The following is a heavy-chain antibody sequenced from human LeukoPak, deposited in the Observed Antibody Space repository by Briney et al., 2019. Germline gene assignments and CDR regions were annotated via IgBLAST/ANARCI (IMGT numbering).Heavy chain of an antibody. V-gene: IGHV4-59*08. CDR1: GGSISSYY. J-gene: IGHJ4*02. Sequence: LETLSLTCTVSGGSISSYYWSWIRQPPGKGLEWIGYIYYSGSTNYNPSLKSRVTISVDTSKNQFSLKLSSVTAADTAVYYCARMDYGGNFDYWGQGTLVTVSS. D-gene: IGHD4-23*01. CDR3: ARMDYGGNFDY. CDR2: IYYSGST.